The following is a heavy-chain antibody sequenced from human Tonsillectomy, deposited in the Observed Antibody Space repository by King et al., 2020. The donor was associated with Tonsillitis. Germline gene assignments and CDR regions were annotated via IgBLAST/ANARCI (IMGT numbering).Heavy chain of an antibody. CDR3: TRETTGWDFDH. J-gene: IGHJ4*02. Sequence: VQLVESGGAVVQPGRSLRLSCAASGFTFSTYVMHWVRQAPGKGLEWVAFLWFDGTDKPYADSVKGRFTGSRENSNNTLYLEMNSLKVEDTAVYYCTRETTGWDFDHWGQGTLVTVFS. D-gene: IGHD6-19*01. CDR2: LWFDGTDK. V-gene: IGHV3-33*01. CDR1: GFTFSTYV.